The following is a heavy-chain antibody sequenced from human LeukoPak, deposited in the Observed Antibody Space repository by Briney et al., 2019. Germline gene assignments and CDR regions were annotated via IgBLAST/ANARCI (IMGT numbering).Heavy chain of an antibody. CDR3: ARDVVGCDSDPDAFDI. CDR1: GVSISSGSHY. V-gene: IGHV4-61*02. D-gene: IGHD2-21*02. CDR2: IYATGST. J-gene: IGHJ3*02. Sequence: SETLSLTCTVSGVSISSGSHYWSWIRRPAGKGLEWIGRIYATGSTIYNPSLKSRVTISVDTSKNQFSLKVSSVTAADTALYYCARDVVGCDSDPDAFDIWGQGTMVTVSS.